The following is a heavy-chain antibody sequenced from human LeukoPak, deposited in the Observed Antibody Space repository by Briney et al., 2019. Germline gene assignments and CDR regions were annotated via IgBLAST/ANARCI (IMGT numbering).Heavy chain of an antibody. D-gene: IGHD2-8*01. J-gene: IGHJ4*02. V-gene: IGHV5-51*01. CDR1: GYSFASYW. Sequence: GESLKISCKGSGYSFASYWIGWVRQMPGKGLEWMGIIYPGDSDTRYSPSFQGQVTTSADKSISTAYLQWSSLKASDTAMYYCARHESCSNGVCYQINSWGQGTLVTVSS. CDR2: IYPGDSDT. CDR3: ARHESCSNGVCYQINS.